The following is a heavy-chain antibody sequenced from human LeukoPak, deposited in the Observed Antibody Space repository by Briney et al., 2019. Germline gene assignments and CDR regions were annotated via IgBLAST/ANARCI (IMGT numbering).Heavy chain of an antibody. Sequence: PSETLSLTCTVSGGSISSSSYYWGWIRQPPGKGLEWIGSIYYSGSTYYNPSLKSRVTISVDTSKNQFSLKLSSVTAADTAVYYCARGSAMLTRWGQGTLVTVSS. CDR1: GGSISSSSYY. D-gene: IGHD5-18*01. V-gene: IGHV4-39*01. J-gene: IGHJ4*02. CDR2: IYYSGST. CDR3: ARGSAMLTR.